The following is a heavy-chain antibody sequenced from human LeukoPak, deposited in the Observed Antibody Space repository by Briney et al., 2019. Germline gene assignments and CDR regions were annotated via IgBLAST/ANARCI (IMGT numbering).Heavy chain of an antibody. CDR3: ARDVGGIVGATRPFDY. V-gene: IGHV1-69*05. CDR1: GGTFSTYA. J-gene: IGHJ4*02. CDR2: IIPIFGTA. D-gene: IGHD1-26*01. Sequence: SVKVSCKASGGTFSTYAISWVRQAPGQGLEWMGGIIPIFGTANYAQKFQGRVTITTDESTSTAYMELSSLRSEDTAVYYCARDVGGIVGATRPFDYWGQGTLVTVSS.